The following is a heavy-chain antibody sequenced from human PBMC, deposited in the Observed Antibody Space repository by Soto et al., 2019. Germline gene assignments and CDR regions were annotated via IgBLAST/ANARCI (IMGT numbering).Heavy chain of an antibody. CDR1: GGSISSGDYY. J-gene: IGHJ5*02. V-gene: IGHV4-30-4*01. CDR2: IYYSGST. Sequence: LSLTCTVSGGSISSGDYYWSWIRQPPGKGLEWIGYIYYSGSTYYNPSLKSRVTISVDTSKNQFSLKLSSVTAADTAVYYCARARGGYCSSTSCYITGWFDPWGQGTLVTVSS. D-gene: IGHD2-2*02. CDR3: ARARGGYCSSTSCYITGWFDP.